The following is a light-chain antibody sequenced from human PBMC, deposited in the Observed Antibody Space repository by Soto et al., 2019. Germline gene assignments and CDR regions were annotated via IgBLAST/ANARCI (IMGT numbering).Light chain of an antibody. V-gene: IGKV1-39*01. CDR2: AAF. CDR3: QQSYSTPLT. Sequence: DIQMTQSPSSLSASVGDRVTITCRASQSISSYLNWYLQKPGKAPKLLIYAAFSLQSGVPSRFSGSGSGTDFTLTISSLQPEDFATYYCQQSYSTPLTFGGGTKVDIK. CDR1: QSISSY. J-gene: IGKJ4*01.